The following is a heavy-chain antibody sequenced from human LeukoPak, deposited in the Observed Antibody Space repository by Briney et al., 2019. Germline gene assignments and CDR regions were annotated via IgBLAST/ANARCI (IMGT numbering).Heavy chain of an antibody. V-gene: IGHV3-7*03. CDR1: GFTFGKYW. CDR2: IKLDGSEK. D-gene: IGHD5-18*01. CDR3: AGRPTGYSSGYIH. J-gene: IGHJ4*02. Sequence: GGSLRLSCVASGFTFGKYWMSWVRQAPGKGLEWVANIKLDGSEKNYVDSVKGRFTISRDNTKNSLYLQMNSLRAEDTAVYYCAGRPTGYSSGYIHWGQGTLVTVSS.